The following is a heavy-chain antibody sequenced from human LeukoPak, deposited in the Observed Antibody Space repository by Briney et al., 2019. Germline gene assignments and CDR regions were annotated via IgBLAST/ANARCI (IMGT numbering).Heavy chain of an antibody. Sequence: GGSLRLSCAASGFTFSSYAMSWVRQAPGKGLEWVSAISGSGGSTYYADSVKGWFTISRDNSKNTLYLQMNSLRAEDTAVYYCANGDYVDYYYGMDVWGQGTTVTVSS. CDR1: GFTFSSYA. D-gene: IGHD4-17*01. CDR3: ANGDYVDYYYGMDV. CDR2: ISGSGGST. J-gene: IGHJ6*02. V-gene: IGHV3-23*01.